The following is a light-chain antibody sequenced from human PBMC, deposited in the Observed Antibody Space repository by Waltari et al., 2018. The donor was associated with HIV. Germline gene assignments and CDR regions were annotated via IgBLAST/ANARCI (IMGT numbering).Light chain of an antibody. CDR3: QQFNSYPLT. V-gene: IGKV1-13*02. CDR1: QDISGA. J-gene: IGKJ4*01. Sequence: AIQLTQSPSSLSASVGHRVPITCRASQDISGALAWYQQKPGKPPKLLIHDASILETGVPSKFSGSGAGADFTLTISSLQPEDFATYYCQQFNSYPLTFGAGTKVEIK. CDR2: DAS.